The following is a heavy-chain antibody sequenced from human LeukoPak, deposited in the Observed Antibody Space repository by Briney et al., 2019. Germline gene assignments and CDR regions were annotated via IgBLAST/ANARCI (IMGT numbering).Heavy chain of an antibody. CDR1: GYTFTSYD. CDR2: MNPNSGNT. D-gene: IGHD4-17*01. CDR3: ARGQRTRYGDYNY. V-gene: IGHV1-8*03. J-gene: IGHJ4*02. Sequence: ASVKVSCKASGYTFTSYDINWVRQATGQGLEWMGWMNPNSGNTGYAQKFQGRVTITRNTSIGTAYMELSSLRSEDTAVYYCARGQRTRYGDYNYWGQGTLVTVSS.